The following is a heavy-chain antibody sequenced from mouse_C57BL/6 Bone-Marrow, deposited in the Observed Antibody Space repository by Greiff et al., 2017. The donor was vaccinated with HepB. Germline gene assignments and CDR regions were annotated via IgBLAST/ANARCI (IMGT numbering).Heavy chain of an antibody. J-gene: IGHJ3*01. CDR3: ARNYYGNCFAY. CDR1: GFTFSDYG. D-gene: IGHD2-1*01. V-gene: IGHV5-17*01. CDR2: ISSGSSTI. Sequence: EVHLVESGGGLVKPGGSLKLSCAASGFTFSDYGMHWVRQAPEKGLEWVAYISSGSSTIYYADTVKGRFTISRDNAKNTLFLQMTSLRSEDTAMYYCARNYYGNCFAYWGQGTLVTVSA.